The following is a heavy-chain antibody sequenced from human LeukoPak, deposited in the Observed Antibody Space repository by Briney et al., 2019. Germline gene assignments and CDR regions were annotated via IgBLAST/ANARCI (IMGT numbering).Heavy chain of an antibody. Sequence: ASVKVSCKASGYTFTSYAMNWVRQAPGQGLEWMGWINPNSGGTNYAQKFQGRVTMTRDTSISTAYMELSRLRSDDTAVYYCFTGNWFDPWGQGTLVTVSS. CDR3: FTGNWFDP. J-gene: IGHJ5*02. V-gene: IGHV1-2*02. CDR2: INPNSGGT. CDR1: GYTFTSYA. D-gene: IGHD3-10*01.